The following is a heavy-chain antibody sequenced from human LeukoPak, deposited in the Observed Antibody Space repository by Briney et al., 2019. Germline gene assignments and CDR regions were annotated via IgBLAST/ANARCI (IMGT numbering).Heavy chain of an antibody. Sequence: PSESLSLTCTVSGVSISSYYWSWIRQPAGKGLEWIGRIYTSGSTNYNPSLKSRVTMSVDTSKNQFSLKLSSVTAADTAVYYCARDGRMELDPYYYYYYMDVWGKGTTVTVSS. D-gene: IGHD1-7*01. V-gene: IGHV4-4*07. J-gene: IGHJ6*03. CDR2: IYTSGST. CDR1: GVSISSYY. CDR3: ARDGRMELDPYYYYYYMDV.